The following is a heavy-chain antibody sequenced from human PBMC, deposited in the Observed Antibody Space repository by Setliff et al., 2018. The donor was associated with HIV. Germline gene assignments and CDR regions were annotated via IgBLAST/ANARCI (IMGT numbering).Heavy chain of an antibody. V-gene: IGHV1-46*01. CDR3: ARAAAGNTGPFDL. CDR2: INPSGGST. CDR1: GYTFTSDY. D-gene: IGHD4-17*01. J-gene: IGHJ4*02. Sequence: ASVKVSCKASGYTFTSDYIHWVRQAPGQGLEWMGIINPSGGSTIYAQKFQGRVTMTRDTSISTAYMEVSRLRSDDTAVYYCARAAAGNTGPFDLWGQGSPVTVSS.